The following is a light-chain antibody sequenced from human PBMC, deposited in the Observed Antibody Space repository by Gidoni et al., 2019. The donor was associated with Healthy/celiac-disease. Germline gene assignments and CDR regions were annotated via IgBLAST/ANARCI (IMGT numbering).Light chain of an antibody. J-gene: IGKJ2*01. CDR2: WAS. CDR1: QSVLYSSNNKNY. CDR3: QQYYRTPDT. V-gene: IGKV4-1*01. Sequence: DLVMTHSPDSLAVSLGERATINCKSSQSVLYSSNNKNYLAWYQQKPGQPPKLLIYWASTRESGVTDRFSGSGSGTDFTLTISSLQAEDVAVYYCQQYYRTPDTFGQGTKLEIK.